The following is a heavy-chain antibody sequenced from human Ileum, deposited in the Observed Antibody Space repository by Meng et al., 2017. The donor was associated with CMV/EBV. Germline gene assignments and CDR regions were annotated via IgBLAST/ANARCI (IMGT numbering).Heavy chain of an antibody. CDR3: AKATDLDY. CDR1: GFTFSSYA. D-gene: IGHD4-11*01. J-gene: IGHJ4*02. Sequence: GESLKISCAASGFTFSSYAMNWVRQAPGKGLEWVSGIRGDDGSTFYAGSVKGRFTISRDNSKNTLYLQMNSLRAEDTAVYYCAKATDLDYWGQGTLVTVSS. V-gene: IGHV3-23*01. CDR2: IRGDDGST.